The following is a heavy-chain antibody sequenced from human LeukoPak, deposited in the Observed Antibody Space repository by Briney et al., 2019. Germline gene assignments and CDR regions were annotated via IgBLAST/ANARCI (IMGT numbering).Heavy chain of an antibody. V-gene: IGHV1-2*02. J-gene: IGHJ4*02. D-gene: IGHD2-2*01. CDR2: INPNSGDT. CDR1: AYTFTHNY. Sequence: GAGVNLRRKASAYTFTHNYLHWVREPQGQGLEWMGWINPNSGDTNYAQTVQVRVTITRDRSISTAHMEMSKLRSDDTAVYYCARANFLYCSSTTCLFDYWGQGTLVTVSS. CDR3: ARANFLYCSSTTCLFDY.